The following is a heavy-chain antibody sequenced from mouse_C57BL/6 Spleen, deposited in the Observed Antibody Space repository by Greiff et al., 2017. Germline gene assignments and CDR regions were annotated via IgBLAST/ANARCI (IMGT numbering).Heavy chain of an antibody. CDR3: ARSNGGYYVWYFDV. D-gene: IGHD2-3*01. V-gene: IGHV1-64*01. Sequence: QVQLQQSGAELVKPGASVKLSCKASGYTFNSYWMHWVKQRPGQGLEWIGMIHPNSGSTNYNEKFKSKATLTVDKSSSTAYMQLSSLTSEDSAVYYCARSNGGYYVWYFDVWGTGTTVTVAS. J-gene: IGHJ1*03. CDR2: IHPNSGST. CDR1: GYTFNSYW.